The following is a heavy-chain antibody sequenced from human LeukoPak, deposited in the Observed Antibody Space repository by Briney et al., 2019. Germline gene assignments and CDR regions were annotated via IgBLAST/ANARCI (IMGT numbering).Heavy chain of an antibody. CDR2: MNPNSGNT. CDR3: ARSKSVVVTAHLAY. Sequence: ASVKVSCKASGYTFTSYDINWVRQATGQGLEWMGWMNPNSGNTGYAQKFQGRVTMTRNTSISTAYMELSSLRSEDTAVYYCARSKSVVVTAHLAYWGQGTLVTVSS. J-gene: IGHJ4*02. V-gene: IGHV1-8*01. D-gene: IGHD2-21*02. CDR1: GYTFTSYD.